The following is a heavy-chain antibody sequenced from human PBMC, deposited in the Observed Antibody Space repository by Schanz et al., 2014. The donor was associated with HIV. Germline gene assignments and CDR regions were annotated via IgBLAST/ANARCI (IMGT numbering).Heavy chain of an antibody. D-gene: IGHD6-6*01. Sequence: EVQLVESGGGLVKPGGSLRLSCAASGFTFDDYGMSWVRQAPGKGLEWVSSISAGGVYTYYGDSMKGRFTISRDNAKNSLYLQMNSLRAEDTAVYYCAKDDQQFAYWGQGTLVTVSS. CDR3: AKDDQQFAY. V-gene: IGHV3-21*06. CDR2: ISAGGVYT. CDR1: GFTFDDYG. J-gene: IGHJ4*02.